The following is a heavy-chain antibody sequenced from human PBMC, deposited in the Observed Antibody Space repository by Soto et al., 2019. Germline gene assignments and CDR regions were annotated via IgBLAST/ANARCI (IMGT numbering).Heavy chain of an antibody. CDR3: ASGELSSRPMDY. CDR1: GGTFSSYT. D-gene: IGHD3-16*02. V-gene: IGHV1-69*02. CDR2: IIPILGIA. Sequence: QVQLVQSGAEVKKPGSSVKVSCKASGGTFSSYTISWVRQAPGQGLEWMGRIIPILGIANYAQKFQGRVTITADKSTSTAYMELSSLRSEDTAVYYCASGELSSRPMDYWGQGTLVTVSS. J-gene: IGHJ4*02.